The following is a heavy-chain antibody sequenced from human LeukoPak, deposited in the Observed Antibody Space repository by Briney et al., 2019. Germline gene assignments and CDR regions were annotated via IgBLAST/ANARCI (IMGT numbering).Heavy chain of an antibody. Sequence: GGSLRLSCAASGFTFSSYAMSWVRQAPGKGLEYVSVINTDGRITYYADSVKGRFTISRDNSKNTVYLQMGSLRGEDMAVYYCTRDGGSFCDFDYWGQGALVTVSS. CDR1: GFTFSSYA. D-gene: IGHD1-26*01. CDR2: INTDGRIT. V-gene: IGHV3-64*02. J-gene: IGHJ4*02. CDR3: TRDGGSFCDFDY.